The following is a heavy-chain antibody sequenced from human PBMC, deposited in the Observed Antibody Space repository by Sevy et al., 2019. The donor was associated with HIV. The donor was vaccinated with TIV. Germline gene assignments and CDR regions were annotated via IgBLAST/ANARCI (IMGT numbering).Heavy chain of an antibody. V-gene: IGHV1-2*02. CDR2: INPNSGGT. CDR3: ARLYYYDSSGYYAPTSDAFDI. D-gene: IGHD3-22*01. J-gene: IGHJ3*02. CDR1: GYTFTGYY. Sequence: ASVKVSCKASGYTFTGYYMHWVRQAPGQGLEWMGWINPNSGGTNYAQKFQGRVTMTRDTSTSTAYMELSRLRSDDTAVYYCARLYYYDSSGYYAPTSDAFDIWGQGTMVTVSS.